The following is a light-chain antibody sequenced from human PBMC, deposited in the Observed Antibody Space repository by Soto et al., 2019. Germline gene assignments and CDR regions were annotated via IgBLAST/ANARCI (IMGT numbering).Light chain of an antibody. CDR2: QDM. V-gene: IGLV3-1*01. CDR3: QAWDSSTVV. CDR1: KLGNKY. J-gene: IGLJ2*01. Sequence: SYELTQPPSVSVSPGQTASITCSGDKLGNKYACWYQQKPGQSPVLVIYQDMKRASGIPERFSGSNSGNTATLTISGTQAMDEADYYCQAWDSSTVVFGGGTKLTVL.